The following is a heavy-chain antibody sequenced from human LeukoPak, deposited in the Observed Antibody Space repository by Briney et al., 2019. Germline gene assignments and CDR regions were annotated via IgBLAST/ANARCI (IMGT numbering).Heavy chain of an antibody. V-gene: IGHV1-2*02. CDR3: ARGWSESYYSHYYYYMDV. Sequence: GSSVKVSYKASGYTFTGYYMHWVRQAPGQGLEWMAWIKPNSGGTNYAQEFQGRVTMTRDTSISTAYMELSRLRSDDTAVYYCARGWSESYYSHYYYYMDVWGKGTTVTVSS. J-gene: IGHJ6*03. CDR2: IKPNSGGT. CDR1: GYTFTGYY. D-gene: IGHD1-26*01.